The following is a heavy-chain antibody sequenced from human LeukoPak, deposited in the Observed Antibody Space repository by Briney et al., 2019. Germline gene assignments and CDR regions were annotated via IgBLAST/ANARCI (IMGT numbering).Heavy chain of an antibody. CDR2: ISSSGSTI. Sequence: PGGSLRLSCAASGFTFSDYYMSWIRQAPGKGLEWVSYISSSGSTIYYADSVKGRFTISRDNAKNSLYLQMYSLRAEDTAVYYCARTTVTMYYFDYWGQGTLVTVSS. CDR1: GFTFSDYY. D-gene: IGHD4-17*01. CDR3: ARTTVTMYYFDY. V-gene: IGHV3-11*01. J-gene: IGHJ4*02.